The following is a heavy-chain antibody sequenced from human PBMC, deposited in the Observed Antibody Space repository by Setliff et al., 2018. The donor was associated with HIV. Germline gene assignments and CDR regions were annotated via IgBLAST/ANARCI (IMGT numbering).Heavy chain of an antibody. CDR3: ARFRKFQLVGALDY. V-gene: IGHV1-8*01. D-gene: IGHD1-26*01. Sequence: GASVKVSCKASGYTFTNYDINWVRQATGQGLEWMGWMNPNSGNTGYAQKFQGRVTMTRNTSISTAYMELSSLRSEDTAVYYCARFRKFQLVGALDYWGQGILVTVSS. J-gene: IGHJ4*02. CDR2: MNPNSGNT. CDR1: GYTFTNYD.